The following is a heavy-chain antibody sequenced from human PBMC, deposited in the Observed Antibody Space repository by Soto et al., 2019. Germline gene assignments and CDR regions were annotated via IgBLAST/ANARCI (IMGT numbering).Heavy chain of an antibody. J-gene: IGHJ4*02. Sequence: PSETLSLTCTVSGASINNYYWSWIRQPPGKGLEWIGHIYYSGSTYYNPPLKSRVTISLDRSKNQFSLKLSSVTAADTAVYYCARQASRYYYDSSGYYLAYWGPGTRVTVSS. CDR2: IYYSGST. CDR3: ARQASRYYYDSSGYYLAY. CDR1: GASINNYY. V-gene: IGHV4-59*08. D-gene: IGHD3-22*01.